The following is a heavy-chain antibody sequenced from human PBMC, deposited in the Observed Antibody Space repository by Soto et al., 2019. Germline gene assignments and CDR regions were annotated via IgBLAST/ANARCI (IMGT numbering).Heavy chain of an antibody. CDR3: ARGLRRAYYYDSNGYWAQSNYYYGMDV. D-gene: IGHD3-22*01. Sequence: SETLSLTCAVYGGSFSGYYWSWIRQPPGKGLEWIGEINHSGSTNYNPSLKSRVTISVDTSKNQFSLKLSSVTAADTAVYYCARGLRRAYYYDSNGYWAQSNYYYGMDVWGQGTTVTVSS. J-gene: IGHJ6*02. CDR1: GGSFSGYY. V-gene: IGHV4-34*01. CDR2: INHSGST.